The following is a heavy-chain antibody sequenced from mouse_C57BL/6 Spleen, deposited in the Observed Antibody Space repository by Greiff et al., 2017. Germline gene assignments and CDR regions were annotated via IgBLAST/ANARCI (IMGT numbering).Heavy chain of an antibody. CDR2: ISSGSSTI. CDR3: ARRNTTDYYAMDY. Sequence: EVHLVESGGGLVKPGGSLKLSCAASGFTFSDYGMHWVRQAPEKGLEWVAYISSGSSTIYYADTVKGRFTISRDTAKNTLFLQMTSLRSEDTAMYYCARRNTTDYYAMDYWGQGTSVTVSS. V-gene: IGHV5-17*01. D-gene: IGHD1-1*01. J-gene: IGHJ4*01. CDR1: GFTFSDYG.